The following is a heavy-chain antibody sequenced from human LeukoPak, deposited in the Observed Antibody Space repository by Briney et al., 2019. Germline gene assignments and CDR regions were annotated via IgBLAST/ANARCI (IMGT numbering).Heavy chain of an antibody. V-gene: IGHV4-39*01. D-gene: IGHD3-9*01. Sequence: SETLSLTCTVSGGSISSSSYYWGWIRQPPGKGLEWIGSIYYSGSTYYNPSLKSRVTISVDTSKNQFSLKLSSVTAADTAVYYCAKAYYDILIPNWFDPWGQGTLVTVSS. CDR2: IYYSGST. CDR3: AKAYYDILIPNWFDP. J-gene: IGHJ5*02. CDR1: GGSISSSSYY.